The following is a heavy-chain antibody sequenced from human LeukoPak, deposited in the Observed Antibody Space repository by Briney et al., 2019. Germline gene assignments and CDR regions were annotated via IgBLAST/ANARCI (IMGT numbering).Heavy chain of an antibody. D-gene: IGHD1-26*01. CDR2: VYQRWKT. CDR3: ARHGGSLGYFDN. J-gene: IGHJ4*02. V-gene: IGHV4-59*08. CDR1: SGSLSTFY. Sequence: SETLSLTRTLSSGSLSTFYWSCIPQPPGKGLEWIGYVYQRWKTSYNPSLKRRVTISADTSKNQFSLRVTSVTAADTAVYYCARHGGSLGYFDNWGQGTLVTVSS.